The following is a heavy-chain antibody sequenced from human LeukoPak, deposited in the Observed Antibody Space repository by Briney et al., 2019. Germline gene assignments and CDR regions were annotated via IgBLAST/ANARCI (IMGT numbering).Heavy chain of an antibody. J-gene: IGHJ5*02. CDR1: GFTFSSYA. V-gene: IGHV3-64*01. D-gene: IGHD3-10*01. CDR2: ISSNGGST. Sequence: GGSLRLSCAASGFTFSSYAMHWVRQAPGKGLEYVSAISSNGGSTYYANSVKGRFTISRDNSKNTLYLQMGSLRAEDMAVYYCARGAGSGSYRNWFDPWGQGTLVTVSS. CDR3: ARGAGSGSYRNWFDP.